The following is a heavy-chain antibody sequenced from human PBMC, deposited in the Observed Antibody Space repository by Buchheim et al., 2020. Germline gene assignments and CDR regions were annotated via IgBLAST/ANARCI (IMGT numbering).Heavy chain of an antibody. V-gene: IGHV3-74*01. D-gene: IGHD5-24*01. CDR2: IYSDGTNT. Sequence: EVQLVESGGGLVQPGGSLRLSCAASGFIFSTYWMHWVRQAPGKGLVWVSLIYSDGTNTTYADSVKGRITISRDNAKSTLYLQMNSLRAEDTAVYYCARGGGSGKLDYWGQG. J-gene: IGHJ4*02. CDR1: GFIFSTYW. CDR3: ARGGGSGKLDY.